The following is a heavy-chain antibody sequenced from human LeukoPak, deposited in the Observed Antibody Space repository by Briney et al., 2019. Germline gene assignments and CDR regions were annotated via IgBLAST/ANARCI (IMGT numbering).Heavy chain of an antibody. Sequence: GASVKVSCKASGGTFSSYAISWARQAPGQGLEWMGGIIPIFGTANYAQKFQGRVTITADESTSTAYMELSSLRSEDTAVYYCARGVIAAAALDYFDYWGQGTLVTVSS. CDR1: GGTFSSYA. CDR2: IIPIFGTA. V-gene: IGHV1-69*13. D-gene: IGHD6-13*01. J-gene: IGHJ4*02. CDR3: ARGVIAAAALDYFDY.